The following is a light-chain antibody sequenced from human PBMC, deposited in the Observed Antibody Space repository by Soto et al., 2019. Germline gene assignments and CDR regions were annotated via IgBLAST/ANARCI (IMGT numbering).Light chain of an antibody. CDR3: SSYAGNKVI. V-gene: IGLV2-8*01. CDR2: EVS. Sequence: QSVLTQPPSASGSPGQSVTISCTGTSSDVGAYNFVSWFQQHPDKAPKLIIYEVSKWPSGVPDRFSGSKSGNTASLTVSGLQAEDEADYYCSSYAGNKVIFGGGTKLTVL. J-gene: IGLJ2*01. CDR1: SSDVGAYNF.